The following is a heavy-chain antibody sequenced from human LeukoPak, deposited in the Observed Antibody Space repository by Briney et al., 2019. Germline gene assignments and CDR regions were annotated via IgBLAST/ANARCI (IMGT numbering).Heavy chain of an antibody. V-gene: IGHV3-53*01. D-gene: IGHD6-13*01. CDR2: IXSGXXT. CDR1: GXTVXXXX. CDR3: XXDXGYSSSCGFDY. Sequence: GGSXRLSCAASGXTVXXXXXXXXXXXPXXXXXWXSVIXSGXXTYYAXXVKGRFTISRDNSKNTLYLQMNSLRAEDTXVYXCXXDXGYSSSCGFDYWXQGTLVTVSS. J-gene: IGHJ4*02.